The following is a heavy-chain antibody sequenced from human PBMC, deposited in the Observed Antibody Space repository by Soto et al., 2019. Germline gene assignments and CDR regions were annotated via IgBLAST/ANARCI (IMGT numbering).Heavy chain of an antibody. CDR3: AQAVVDAKLPYLRYFAN. D-gene: IGHD2-8*02. Sequence: EVQLLDSGGGLVQPGGSLRLSCAASGFTFSNYAMSWVRQAPGKGLAWVSALSGSDGDTYYADSVRGRSTSSRDNSKNTLYRQLSSLRAEATAIYYCAQAVVDAKLPYLRYFANWGQRTLVTVSS. CDR2: LSGSDGDT. J-gene: IGHJ4*02. CDR1: GFTFSNYA. V-gene: IGHV3-23*01.